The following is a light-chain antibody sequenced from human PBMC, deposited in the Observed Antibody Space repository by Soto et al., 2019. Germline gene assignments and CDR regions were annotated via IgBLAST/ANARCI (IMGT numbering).Light chain of an antibody. J-gene: IGLJ2*01. V-gene: IGLV2-14*03. CDR3: SSFTSKSTLI. CDR1: MRDIGAYNL. Sequence: QSVLTQPASVSGSPGQSITISCAGTMRDIGAYNLVSWYQQHPGKAPQLIIYEDRNRPSGISFRFSGSKSGNTASLTISGLQAEDEADYYCSSFTSKSTLIFGGGTKLTVL. CDR2: EDR.